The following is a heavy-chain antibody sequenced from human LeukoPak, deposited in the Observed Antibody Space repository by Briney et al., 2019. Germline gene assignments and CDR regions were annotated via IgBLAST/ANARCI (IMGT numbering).Heavy chain of an antibody. CDR2: IYYSGST. CDR1: SGSINNYY. Sequence: SETLSLTCTVSSGSINNYYWSWIRQPPGKGLEWIGYIYYSGSTNYNPSLKSRVTISVDTSKNQFSLKLSSVTAADTAVYYCAREEYCSSNSCYVDYHMDVWGKGTTVTVSS. CDR3: AREEYCSSNSCYVDYHMDV. J-gene: IGHJ6*03. V-gene: IGHV4-59*12. D-gene: IGHD2-2*01.